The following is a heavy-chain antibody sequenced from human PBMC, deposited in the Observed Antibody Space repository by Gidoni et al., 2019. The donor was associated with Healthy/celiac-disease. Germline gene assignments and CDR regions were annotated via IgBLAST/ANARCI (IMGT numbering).Heavy chain of an antibody. Sequence: QVQLVQSGAEVKKPGASVKVSCKASGYTFTSYAMHWVRQAPGQRLEWMGWINAGKGNTKYSQKFQCRVTITRDTSASTAYMELSSLRSEDTAVYYCASRWNTGWFDPWGQGTLVTVSS. CDR3: ASRWNTGWFDP. V-gene: IGHV1-3*01. J-gene: IGHJ5*02. D-gene: IGHD1-1*01. CDR1: GYTFTSYA. CDR2: INAGKGNT.